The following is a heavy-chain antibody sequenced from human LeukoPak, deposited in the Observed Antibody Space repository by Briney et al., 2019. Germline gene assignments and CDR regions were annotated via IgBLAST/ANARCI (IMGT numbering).Heavy chain of an antibody. Sequence: PSETLSLTCAVYGGSFSGYYWSWIRQPPGKGLGWIGEINHSGSTNYNPSLKSRVTISVDTSKNQFSLKLSSVTAADTAVYYCARAWDSSGWYPPKQFDYWGQGTRVTVSS. V-gene: IGHV4-34*01. D-gene: IGHD6-19*01. CDR3: ARAWDSSGWYPPKQFDY. CDR2: INHSGST. CDR1: GGSFSGYY. J-gene: IGHJ4*02.